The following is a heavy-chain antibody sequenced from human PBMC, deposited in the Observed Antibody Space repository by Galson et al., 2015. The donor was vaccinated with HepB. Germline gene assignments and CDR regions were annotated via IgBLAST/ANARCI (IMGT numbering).Heavy chain of an antibody. V-gene: IGHV3-66*01. CDR2: IYSGGST. Sequence: SLRLSCAASGFTVSSNYMSWVRQAPGKGLEWVSVIYSGGSTYYADSVKGRFTISRDNSKNTLYLQMNSLRAEDTAVYYCARAQGDYEFRAFDIWGQGTMVTVSS. J-gene: IGHJ3*02. CDR1: GFTVSSNY. CDR3: ARAQGDYEFRAFDI. D-gene: IGHD4-17*01.